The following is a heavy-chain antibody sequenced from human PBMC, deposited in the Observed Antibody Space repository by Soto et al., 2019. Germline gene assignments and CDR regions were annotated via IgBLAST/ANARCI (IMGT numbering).Heavy chain of an antibody. CDR3: ARQVVVAGTFVFDY. V-gene: IGHV4-59*01. CDR1: GGSISSYY. D-gene: IGHD2-15*01. Sequence: SETLSLTCTVSGGSISSYYWSWIRQPPGKGLEWIGYIYYSGSTNYNPSLKSRVTISVDTSKNQFSLKLSSVTAADTAVYYCARQVVVAGTFVFDYWGQGTLVTVSS. CDR2: IYYSGST. J-gene: IGHJ4*02.